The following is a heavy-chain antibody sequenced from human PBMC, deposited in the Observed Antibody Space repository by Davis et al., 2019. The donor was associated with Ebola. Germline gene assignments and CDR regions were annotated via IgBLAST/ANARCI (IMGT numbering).Heavy chain of an antibody. CDR2: ISSSSSTI. Sequence: GESLKISCAASGFTFSSYSMNWVRQAPGKGLEWVSSISSSSSTIYYADSVKGRFTISRDNAKNSLYLQMNSLRDEDTAVYYCVRDSYGDPWPYYYYMDVWGKGTTVTVSS. D-gene: IGHD4-17*01. CDR3: VRDSYGDPWPYYYYMDV. J-gene: IGHJ6*03. V-gene: IGHV3-48*02. CDR1: GFTFSSYS.